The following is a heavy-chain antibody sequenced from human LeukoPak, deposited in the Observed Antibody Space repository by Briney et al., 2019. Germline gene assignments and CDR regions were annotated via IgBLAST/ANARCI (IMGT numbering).Heavy chain of an antibody. V-gene: IGHV3-74*01. CDR1: GLTFSSHW. J-gene: IGHJ4*02. D-gene: IGHD3-10*01. CDR2: ITNDGSST. CDR3: AKDRAQAEGVFDY. Sequence: PGGSLRLSCAASGLTFSSHWMHWVRQAPGKGLVWVSRITNDGSSTTYADSVKGRFTISRDNSKNTLYLQMNSLRAEDTAVYYCAKDRAQAEGVFDYWGQGTLVTVSS.